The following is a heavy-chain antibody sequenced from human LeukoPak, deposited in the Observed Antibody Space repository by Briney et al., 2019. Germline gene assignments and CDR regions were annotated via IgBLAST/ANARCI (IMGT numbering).Heavy chain of an antibody. D-gene: IGHD3-3*01. CDR3: ARARGITIFGVVLNWFDP. Sequence: PSQTLSLTCTVSGGSISSYYWSWIRQPPGKGLEWIGYIYYSGSTNYNPSLKSRVTISVDTSKNQLSLKLSSVTAADTAVYYCARARGITIFGVVLNWFDPWGQGTLVTVSS. CDR1: GGSISSYY. J-gene: IGHJ5*02. V-gene: IGHV4-59*01. CDR2: IYYSGST.